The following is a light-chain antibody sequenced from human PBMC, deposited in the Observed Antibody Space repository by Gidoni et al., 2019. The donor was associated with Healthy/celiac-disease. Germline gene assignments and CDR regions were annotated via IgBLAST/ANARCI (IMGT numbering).Light chain of an antibody. Sequence: QSVLTQPPSVSGAPGQRVTISCTGSSSNIGAGYDVHWYQQLPGTAPNLLIYGNSHRPSGVPDRFSGSKSGTSASLAITGLQAEDEADYYCQSYDSSLSVVVFGGGTKLTVL. CDR1: SSNIGAGYD. CDR3: QSYDSSLSVVV. CDR2: GNS. V-gene: IGLV1-40*01. J-gene: IGLJ2*01.